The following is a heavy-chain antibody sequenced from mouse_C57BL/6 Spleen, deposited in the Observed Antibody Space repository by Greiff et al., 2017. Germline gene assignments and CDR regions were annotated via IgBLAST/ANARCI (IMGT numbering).Heavy chain of an antibody. CDR2: IHPNSGST. Sequence: QVQLQQPGAELVKPGASVKLSCKASGYTFTSYWMHWVKQRPGQGLEWIGMIHPNSGSTNYNEKFKSKATLTVDKSSCTAYMQLSSLTSEDSAVYYCARVDYYYGSIPDYWGQGTTLTVSS. V-gene: IGHV1-64*01. CDR1: GYTFTSYW. D-gene: IGHD1-1*01. J-gene: IGHJ2*01. CDR3: ARVDYYYGSIPDY.